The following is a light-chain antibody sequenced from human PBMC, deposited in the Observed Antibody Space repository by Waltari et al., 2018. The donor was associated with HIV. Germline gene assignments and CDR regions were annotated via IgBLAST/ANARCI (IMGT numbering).Light chain of an antibody. J-gene: IGLJ2*01. CDR1: TSAVGGYNY. Sequence: QSALTQPRSVSGSPGQSVTISCTGTTSAVGGYNYVSWYHQHPGKAPKLMIYDVSKRPSGVPDRFSGSKSGNTASLTISGLQAEDEADYYCCSDAGSYTGVFGGGTKLTVL. CDR2: DVS. CDR3: CSDAGSYTGV. V-gene: IGLV2-11*01.